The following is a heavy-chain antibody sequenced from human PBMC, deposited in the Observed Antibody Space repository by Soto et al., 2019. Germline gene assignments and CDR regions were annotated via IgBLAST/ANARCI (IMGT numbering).Heavy chain of an antibody. J-gene: IGHJ5*02. CDR3: AREDIVVVPANKTMSGCFAP. V-gene: IGHV1-3*01. Sequence: GASVKVSCKASGYTFTSYAMHWVRQAPGQRLEWMGWINAGNGNTKYSQKFQGRVTITADKSTSTAYMELSSLRSEDTAGYYCAREDIVVVPANKTMSGCFAPWGQGTLVTVPS. D-gene: IGHD2-2*01. CDR1: GYTFTSYA. CDR2: INAGNGNT.